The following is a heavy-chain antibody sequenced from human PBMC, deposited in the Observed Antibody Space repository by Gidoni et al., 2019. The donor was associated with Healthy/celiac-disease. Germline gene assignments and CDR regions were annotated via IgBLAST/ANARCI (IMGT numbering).Heavy chain of an antibody. Sequence: EVQLVESGGGLVQPGGSLRLSCAASGFTFSSYELNWVRRAPGKGLEWVSYISSSGSTIYYADSVKGRFTISRDNAKNSLYLQMNSLRAEDTSVYYCAGTVYYYDSSGYYGGYFDYWGQGTLVTVSS. CDR1: GFTFSSYE. D-gene: IGHD3-22*01. J-gene: IGHJ4*02. V-gene: IGHV3-48*03. CDR2: ISSSGSTI. CDR3: AGTVYYYDSSGYYGGYFDY.